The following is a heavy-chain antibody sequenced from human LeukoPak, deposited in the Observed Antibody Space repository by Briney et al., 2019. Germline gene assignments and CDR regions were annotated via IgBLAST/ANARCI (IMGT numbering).Heavy chain of an antibody. D-gene: IGHD2-2*01. CDR1: GYTFTNFA. CDR2: ISVYNGNT. Sequence: GASVKVSCKASGYTFTNFAINWVRQAPGQGLEWMGWISVYNGNTNYAQRLQGRVTMTTDTSTSTAYMELRSLRSDDTAVYYCARPRRCSSTTCTDAFDIWGQGTMVTVSS. CDR3: ARPRRCSSTTCTDAFDI. J-gene: IGHJ3*02. V-gene: IGHV1-18*01.